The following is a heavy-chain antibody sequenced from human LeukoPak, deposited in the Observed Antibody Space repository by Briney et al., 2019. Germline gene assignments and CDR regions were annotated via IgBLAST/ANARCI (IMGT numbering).Heavy chain of an antibody. V-gene: IGHV4-30-2*06. J-gene: IGHJ6*02. CDR3: ASRSPSNMDV. D-gene: IGHD4-11*01. Sequence: SETLSLTCTVSGGSVSGGSSTWTWIWIRQSPGKGLEWIGYIHHPGSTYYNPSLKGRVTMSLDKSKNQFSLNVTSVTAADTAVYYCASRSPSNMDVWGQGTTVTVSS. CDR2: IHHPGST. CDR1: GGSVSGGSST.